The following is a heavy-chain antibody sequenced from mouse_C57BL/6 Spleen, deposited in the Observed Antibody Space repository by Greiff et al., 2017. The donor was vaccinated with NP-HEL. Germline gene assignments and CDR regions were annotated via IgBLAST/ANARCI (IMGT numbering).Heavy chain of an antibody. J-gene: IGHJ2*01. CDR3: ARLYSNYPFDY. V-gene: IGHV7-3*01. D-gene: IGHD2-5*01. CDR2: IRNKANGYTT. Sequence: EVKLVESGGGLVQPGGSLSLSCAASGFTFTDYYMSWVRQPPGKALEWLGFIRNKANGYTTEYSASVKGRFTISRDNSQSILYLQMNALRAEDSATYYCARLYSNYPFDYWGQGTTLTVSS. CDR1: GFTFTDYY.